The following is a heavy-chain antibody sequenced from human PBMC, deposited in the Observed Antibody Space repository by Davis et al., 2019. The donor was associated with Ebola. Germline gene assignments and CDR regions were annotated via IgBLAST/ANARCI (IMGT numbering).Heavy chain of an antibody. CDR1: GFTFKTYT. Sequence: GESLKISCAASGFTFKTYTMNWVRQAPGKGLEWVSSISPTSTYIYSAVSLRGRFTISRDNAKNSLFLQLNNLRAEDTAVYYCARADALAGNKDSYYGLDVWGQGTTVTVSS. J-gene: IGHJ6*02. D-gene: IGHD6-19*01. CDR3: ARADALAGNKDSYYGLDV. CDR2: ISPTSTYI. V-gene: IGHV3-21*01.